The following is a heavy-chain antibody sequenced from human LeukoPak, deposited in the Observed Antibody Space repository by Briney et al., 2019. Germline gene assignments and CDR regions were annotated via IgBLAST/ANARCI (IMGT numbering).Heavy chain of an antibody. D-gene: IGHD4-11*01. CDR2: ISGSGGST. V-gene: IGHV3-23*01. CDR1: GFTFNSYA. J-gene: IGHJ5*02. CDR3: AKDRYSNYGNWFDP. Sequence: GGSLRLSCAASGFTFNSYAMNWVRQAPGKGLEWVSGISGSGGSTFYADSVKGRFTTSRDNSKNTLYLQMNSLRAEDTAVYYCAKDRYSNYGNWFDPWGQGTLVTVFS.